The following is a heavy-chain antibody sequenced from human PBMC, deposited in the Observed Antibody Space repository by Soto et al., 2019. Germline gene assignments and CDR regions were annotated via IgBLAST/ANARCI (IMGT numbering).Heavy chain of an antibody. V-gene: IGHV1-18*04. J-gene: IGHJ4*02. CDR3: ARDGGYYSDD. D-gene: IGHD3-10*01. Sequence: ASVKVSCKASGYIFTNYYMHWVRQAPGQGLEWMGRIRADNGNTNYAQKLQGRVTMTTDTSTSTAYMELRSLRSDDTAVYYCARDGGYYSDDWGQGTLVTVSS. CDR1: GYIFTNYY. CDR2: IRADNGNT.